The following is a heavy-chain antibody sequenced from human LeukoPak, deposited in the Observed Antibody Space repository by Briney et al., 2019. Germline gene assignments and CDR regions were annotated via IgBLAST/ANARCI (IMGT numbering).Heavy chain of an antibody. Sequence: PSETLSLTCAVFGGSFSGYYWTWIRQPPGKGLEWIGEINYSGNTNYNPSLKSRVTISVDTPKNQFSLKLSSVTAADTAVYYCARSGDGAFDIWGQGTMVTVSS. D-gene: IGHD1-26*01. CDR2: INYSGNT. J-gene: IGHJ3*02. CDR1: GGSFSGYY. V-gene: IGHV4-34*01. CDR3: ARSGDGAFDI.